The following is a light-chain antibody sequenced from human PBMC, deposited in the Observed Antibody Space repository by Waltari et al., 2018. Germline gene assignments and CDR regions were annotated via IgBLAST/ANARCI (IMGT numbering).Light chain of an antibody. CDR1: SGSVSASYY. J-gene: IGLJ1*01. CDR2: STN. CDR3: VLYMASGIRV. V-gene: IGLV8-61*01. Sequence: QTVVTQEPSFSVSPGGTVTLTCGLSSGSVSASYYPRWYQQTPGQAPRTLIYSTNTRSSGVPDRFSGSILGNKAALTITGAQADDESDYYCVLYMASGIRVFGTGTKVTVL.